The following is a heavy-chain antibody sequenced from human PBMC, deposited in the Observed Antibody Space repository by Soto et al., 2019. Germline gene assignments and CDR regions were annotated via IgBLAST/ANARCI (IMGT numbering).Heavy chain of an antibody. CDR1: GFTFSNYW. CDR2: IKQDGTEK. Sequence: EVQLVESGGGLVQPGGSLRLSCAASGFTFSNYWMSWVRQAPGKGLEWVANIKQDGTEKNYVDSVKGRFTISRDKATNSLYLQMKSLRAEDTAVYYCARQRWLQLRYFDYCGQGTLVTVSS. V-gene: IGHV3-7*03. J-gene: IGHJ4*02. CDR3: ARQRWLQLRYFDY. D-gene: IGHD5-12*01.